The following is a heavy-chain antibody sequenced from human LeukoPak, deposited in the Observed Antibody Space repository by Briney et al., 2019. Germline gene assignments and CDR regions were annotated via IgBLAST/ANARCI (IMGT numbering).Heavy chain of an antibody. CDR1: GYTFSGCY. D-gene: IGHD2-2*02. CDR2: IDPTSGGT. J-gene: IGHJ4*02. Sequence: ASVKVSCKTSGYTFSGCYLHWVRQAPGQGPEWMGRIDPTSGGTHYAQKFQGRVTVTRDTSTSTVYMELSGLRSDDTAVYYCARVPGPYTTSRFDYWGQGTLVTVSS. V-gene: IGHV1-2*02. CDR3: ARVPGPYTTSRFDY.